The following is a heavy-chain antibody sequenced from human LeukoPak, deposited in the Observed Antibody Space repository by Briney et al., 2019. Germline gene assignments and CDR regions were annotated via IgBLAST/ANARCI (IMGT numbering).Heavy chain of an antibody. Sequence: GGSLRLSCAASGFTFSDYAMHWLRQAPGKGLEWVATTSSDENRKYYADSVKGRFTISRDNSKNTLYLQMNSLRAEGTAMYYCGTEQQPLVHGDYWGQGTLVTVS. D-gene: IGHD6-13*01. CDR3: GTEQQPLVHGDY. CDR1: GFTFSDYA. CDR2: TSSDENRK. V-gene: IGHV3-30*03. J-gene: IGHJ4*02.